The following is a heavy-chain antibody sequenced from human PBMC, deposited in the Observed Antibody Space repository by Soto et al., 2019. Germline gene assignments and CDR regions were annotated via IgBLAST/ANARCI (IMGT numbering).Heavy chain of an antibody. V-gene: IGHV4-59*08. CDR2: VYYTGDT. J-gene: IGHJ6*02. Sequence: QVQLQQSGPRLVKPSETLSLTCTVSSGPSRSYNWGWIRQSPRRGLEWIGYVYYTGDTAYNPSLKGRVTISAVTSTNNLFLLLRSVTAADTAVYDFVRQGIDYRHGLAEVWGQGTTGTVS. D-gene: IGHD4-4*01. CDR1: SGPSRSYN. CDR3: VRQGIDYRHGLAEV.